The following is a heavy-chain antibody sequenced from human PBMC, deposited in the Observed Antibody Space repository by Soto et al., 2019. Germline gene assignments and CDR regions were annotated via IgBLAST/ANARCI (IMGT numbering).Heavy chain of an antibody. CDR1: GYTFTSYD. J-gene: IGHJ6*02. CDR3: AKLNFWYYDSSGYVYYYYGMDV. V-gene: IGHV1-8*01. CDR2: MNPNSGNT. D-gene: IGHD3-22*01. Sequence: QVQLVQSGAEVKKPGASVKVSCKASGYTFTSYDINWVRQATGQGLEWMGWMNPNSGNTGYAQKFQGRVTMTRNTSISTAYMELSSLRSEDTAVYYCAKLNFWYYDSSGYVYYYYGMDVWGQGTTVTVSS.